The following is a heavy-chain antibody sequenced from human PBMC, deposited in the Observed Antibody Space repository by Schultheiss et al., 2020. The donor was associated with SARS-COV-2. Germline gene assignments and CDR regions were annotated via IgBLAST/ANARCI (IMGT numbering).Heavy chain of an antibody. V-gene: IGHV3-74*01. J-gene: IGHJ3*01. CDR1: GFTFSSHW. CDR3: VRNYQYAFDV. Sequence: GGSLRLSCAASGFTFSSHWMHWVRQAPGKGLVWVSRINSDGSSTTYADSVKGRFTISRDNAKNTLYLQMNSLRAEDTALYYCVRNYQYAFDVWGQGTMVTVSS. CDR2: INSDGSST. D-gene: IGHD1-7*01.